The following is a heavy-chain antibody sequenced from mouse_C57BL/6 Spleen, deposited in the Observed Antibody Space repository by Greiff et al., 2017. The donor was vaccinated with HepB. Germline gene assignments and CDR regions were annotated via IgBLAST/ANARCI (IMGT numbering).Heavy chain of an antibody. CDR2: IYPGSGST. D-gene: IGHD2-1*01. Sequence: VQLQQSGAELVKPGASVKMSCKASGYTFTSYWITWVKQRPGQGLEWIGDIYPGSGSTNYNEKFKSKATLTVDTSSSTAYMQLSSLTSEDSAVYYCARGELRYFDVWGTGTTVTVSS. CDR3: ARGELRYFDV. J-gene: IGHJ1*03. CDR1: GYTFTSYW. V-gene: IGHV1-55*01.